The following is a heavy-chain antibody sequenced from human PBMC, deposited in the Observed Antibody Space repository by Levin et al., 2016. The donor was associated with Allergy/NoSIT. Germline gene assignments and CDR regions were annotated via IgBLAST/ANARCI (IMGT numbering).Heavy chain of an antibody. Sequence: WVRQAPGQGLEWMGRINPNSGGTNYAQKFQGRVTMTRDTSISTAYMELSRLRSDDTAVYYCARTFKDYNWGSDYWGQGTLVTVSS. CDR2: INPNSGGT. J-gene: IGHJ4*02. D-gene: IGHD7-27*01. CDR3: ARTFKDYNWGSDY. V-gene: IGHV1-2*06.